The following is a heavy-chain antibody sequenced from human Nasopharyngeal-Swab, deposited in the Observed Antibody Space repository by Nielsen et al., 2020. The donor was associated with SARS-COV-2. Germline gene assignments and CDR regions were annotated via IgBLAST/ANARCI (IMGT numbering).Heavy chain of an antibody. CDR1: GFTFSSYG. V-gene: IGHV3-33*01. D-gene: IGHD4-17*01. CDR3: ARENDYADEYYFDY. J-gene: IGHJ4*02. Sequence: GEALKISCAASGFTFSSYGMHGVRQAPGKGLEWVAVIWYDGSNKYYADSVKGRFTISRDNSKNTLYLQMNSLRAEDTAVYYCARENDYADEYYFDYWGQGTLVTVSS. CDR2: IWYDGSNK.